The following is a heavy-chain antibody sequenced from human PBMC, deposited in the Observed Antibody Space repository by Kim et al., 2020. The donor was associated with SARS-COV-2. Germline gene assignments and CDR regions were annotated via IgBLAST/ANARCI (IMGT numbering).Heavy chain of an antibody. V-gene: IGHV1-8*02. CDR3: ARGTGVVPWELLTYYYYGMDV. CDR2: MNPNSGNT. CDR1: GYTFTSYD. J-gene: IGHJ6*02. D-gene: IGHD1-26*01. Sequence: ASVKVSCKASGYTFTSYDINWVRQATGQGLEWMGWMNPNSGNTGYAQKFQGRVTMTRNTSISTAYMELSSLRSEDTAVYYCARGTGVVPWELLTYYYYGMDVWGQGTTVTVSS.